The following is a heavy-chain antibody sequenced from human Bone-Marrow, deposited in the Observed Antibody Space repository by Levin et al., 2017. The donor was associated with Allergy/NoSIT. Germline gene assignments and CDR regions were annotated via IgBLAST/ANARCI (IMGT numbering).Heavy chain of an antibody. CDR3: AKSLREGRIAMATGFDY. Sequence: GGSLRLSCAAFGFTFSPYGMHWVRQAPGKGLEWVAVISYDETTKYYADSVKGRFTISRDNSKNTLYLQMNSLRTEDTAVYYCAKSLREGRIAMATGFDYWGQGTLVTVSS. D-gene: IGHD6-19*01. CDR1: GFTFSPYG. V-gene: IGHV3-30*18. CDR2: ISYDETTK. J-gene: IGHJ4*02.